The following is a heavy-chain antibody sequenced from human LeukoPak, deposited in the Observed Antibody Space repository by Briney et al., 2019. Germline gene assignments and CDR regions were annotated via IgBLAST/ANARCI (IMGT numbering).Heavy chain of an antibody. CDR1: GFTFSSYG. CDR3: ARDKPRYYDSSAPIRRFYYYGMDV. Sequence: PGGSLRLSCAASGFTFSSYGMHWVRQAPGKGLEWVAVIWYDGSNKYYADSVKGRFTISRDNSKNTLYLQMNSLRAEDTAVYYCARDKPRYYDSSAPIRRFYYYGMDVWGQGTTVTVSS. V-gene: IGHV3-33*01. D-gene: IGHD3-22*01. CDR2: IWYDGSNK. J-gene: IGHJ6*02.